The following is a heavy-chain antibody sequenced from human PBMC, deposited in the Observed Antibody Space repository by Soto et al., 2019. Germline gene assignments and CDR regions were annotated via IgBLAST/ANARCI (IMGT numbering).Heavy chain of an antibody. V-gene: IGHV1-18*01. CDR1: GYTFIRYG. D-gene: IGHD3-16*01. CDR3: ARGGDSDNSWGKLSHYGLDV. Sequence: QVQLAQSANEVKKPGASVRVSCKAAGYTFIRYGIAWVRQAPGQGLEWMGWISPYNDYTVYAQKFQGRVSMTADTSTRTVYMNLRGLKSDDTAVYYCARGGDSDNSWGKLSHYGLDVWGQGTSVSVSS. CDR2: ISPYNDYT. J-gene: IGHJ6*02.